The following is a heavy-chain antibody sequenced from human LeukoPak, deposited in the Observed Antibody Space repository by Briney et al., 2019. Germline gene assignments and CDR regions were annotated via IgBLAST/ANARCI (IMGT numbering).Heavy chain of an antibody. Sequence: VASVKVSCKVSVYTLTELSMHWVRQAPGKGLEWMGGFDPEDGETIYAQKFQGRVTMTEDTSTDTAYMELSSLRSEDTAVYYCATFQYYYDSSGYSFDYWGQGTLVTVSS. CDR2: FDPEDGET. CDR3: ATFQYYYDSSGYSFDY. V-gene: IGHV1-24*01. D-gene: IGHD3-22*01. CDR1: VYTLTELS. J-gene: IGHJ4*02.